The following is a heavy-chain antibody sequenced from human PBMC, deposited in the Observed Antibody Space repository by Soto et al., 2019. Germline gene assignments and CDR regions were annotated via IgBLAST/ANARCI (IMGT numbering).Heavy chain of an antibody. CDR1: GFTLSSGA. Sequence: GGSRRLAGHASGFTLSSGAISWIRQAGVKGLEWVSAIIGSGGSTYDADSVKGRFTISRDNSKNTLYLQMNSLRAEDTAVYYCAKDITMIVVVSSEYFQPWGQGTLVPVSS. CDR3: AKDITMIVVVSSEYFQP. J-gene: IGHJ1*01. V-gene: IGHV3-23*01. CDR2: IIGSGGST. D-gene: IGHD3-22*01.